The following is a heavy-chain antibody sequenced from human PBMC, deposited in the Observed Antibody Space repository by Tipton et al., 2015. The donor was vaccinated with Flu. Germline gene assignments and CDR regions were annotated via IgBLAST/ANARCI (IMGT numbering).Heavy chain of an antibody. V-gene: IGHV3-64*01. CDR2: ISSNGGST. Sequence: SLRLSCAASGFTFSSYAMHWVRQAPGKGLEYVSAISSNGGSTYYANSVKVRFTISRDNSKNTLYLQMGSLRAEDMAVYYCARHSGSYVTRYYYMDVWGKGTTVTVSS. J-gene: IGHJ6*03. CDR1: GFTFSSYA. D-gene: IGHD1-26*01. CDR3: ARHSGSYVTRYYYMDV.